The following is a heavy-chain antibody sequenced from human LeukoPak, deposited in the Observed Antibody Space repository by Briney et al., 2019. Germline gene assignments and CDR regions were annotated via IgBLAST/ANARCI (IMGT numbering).Heavy chain of an antibody. Sequence: GGSLRLSCAASGFTFSSYGMHWVRQAPGKGLEWVAVIWYDGSNKYYADSVKGRFTISKDNSKNTLYLQMNSLRAEDTAVYHCAREGGYYFDYWGQGTLVPVSS. CDR2: IWYDGSNK. D-gene: IGHD5-12*01. CDR1: GFTFSSYG. V-gene: IGHV3-33*01. CDR3: AREGGYYFDY. J-gene: IGHJ4*02.